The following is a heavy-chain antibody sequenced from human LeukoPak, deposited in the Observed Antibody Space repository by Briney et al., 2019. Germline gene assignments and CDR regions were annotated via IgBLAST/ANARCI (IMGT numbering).Heavy chain of an antibody. CDR2: ISPYNGNT. J-gene: IGHJ2*01. D-gene: IGHD5-24*01. CDR1: GYDFTSVG. Sequence: ASVKVSCKASGYDFTSVGITWVRRAPGQGLEWMGWISPYNGNTRYAQKFQGRVTMTTDTSTSTAYMELRSLRSDDTAVYYCARVLRDLKGYWYFDLWGRGTLVTVSS. V-gene: IGHV1-18*01. CDR3: ARVLRDLKGYWYFDL.